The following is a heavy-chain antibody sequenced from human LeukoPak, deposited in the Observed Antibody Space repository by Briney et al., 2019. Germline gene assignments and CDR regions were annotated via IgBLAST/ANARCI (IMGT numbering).Heavy chain of an antibody. Sequence: PSQTLSLTCAVSGGSISSGDYYWSWIRQHPGKGLEWIGYIYYSGSTYYNPSLKSRVTISVDTSKSQFSLKLSSVTPEDTAVYYCARDGTGVSLFDYWGQGTLVTVSS. CDR3: ARDGTGVSLFDY. CDR2: IYYSGST. J-gene: IGHJ4*02. D-gene: IGHD3/OR15-3a*01. V-gene: IGHV4-31*02. CDR1: GGSISSGDYY.